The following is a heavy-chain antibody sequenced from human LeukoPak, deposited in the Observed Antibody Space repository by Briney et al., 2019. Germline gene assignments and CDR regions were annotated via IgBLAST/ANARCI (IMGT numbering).Heavy chain of an antibody. Sequence: GGSLRLSCAASGFTFSRYWMTWVRQAPGKGLEWVANIEQDGSEKYYVDSVKGRFTISRDNAKNSLYLQMNSLRAEDTAVYYCASDSGSWWKGALDPWGQGTLVTVSS. D-gene: IGHD6-13*01. CDR3: ASDSGSWWKGALDP. J-gene: IGHJ5*02. CDR1: GFTFSRYW. CDR2: IEQDGSEK. V-gene: IGHV3-7*01.